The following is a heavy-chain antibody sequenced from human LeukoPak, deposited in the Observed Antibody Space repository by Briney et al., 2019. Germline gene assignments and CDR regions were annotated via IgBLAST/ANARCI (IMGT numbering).Heavy chain of an antibody. CDR3: TTYGSGRKFDY. D-gene: IGHD3-10*01. V-gene: IGHV3-49*04. J-gene: IGHJ4*02. Sequence: GGSLRLSCTGSGFTFGGYAISWVRQAPGKGLEWLGFIRSKDNDGTTDYAASVKGRFTISRDDSTNTLYLQMNSLKSEDTAVYYCTTYGSGRKFDYWGQGILVTVSS. CDR2: IRSKDNDGTT. CDR1: GFTFGGYA.